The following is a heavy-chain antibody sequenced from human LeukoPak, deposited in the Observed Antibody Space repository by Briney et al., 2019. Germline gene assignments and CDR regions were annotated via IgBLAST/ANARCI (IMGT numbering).Heavy chain of an antibody. V-gene: IGHV3-33*08. D-gene: IGHD6-13*01. J-gene: IGHJ4*02. Sequence: PGGSLRLSCAASGFTFSSYGMHWVRQAPGKGLEWVAVIWYDGSNKYYADSVKGRFTISRDNSKNTLYLQMNSLRAEDTAVYYCARDQRYSSSWYYFDYWGQGTLVTVSS. CDR2: IWYDGSNK. CDR3: ARDQRYSSSWYYFDY. CDR1: GFTFSSYG.